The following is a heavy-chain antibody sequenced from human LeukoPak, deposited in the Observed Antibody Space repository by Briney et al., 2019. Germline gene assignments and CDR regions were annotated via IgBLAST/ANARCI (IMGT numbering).Heavy chain of an antibody. D-gene: IGHD4-23*01. Sequence: PGGSLRLSRVLSGFTVSTNYMSWVRQSPGKGLEWVSVIYSDGSTYYADSVKGRFTISRDNSKNTLYLQLNSLRAEETAVYYCARGGGGGNPFDYWGQGTLVTVTS. J-gene: IGHJ4*02. V-gene: IGHV3-53*01. CDR2: IYSDGST. CDR3: ARGGGGGNPFDY. CDR1: GFTVSTNY.